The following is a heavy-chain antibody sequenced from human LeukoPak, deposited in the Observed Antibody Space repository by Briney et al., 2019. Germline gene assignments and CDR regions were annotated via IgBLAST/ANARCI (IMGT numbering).Heavy chain of an antibody. CDR3: ARVLASSSGYYYYYYYMDV. J-gene: IGHJ6*03. D-gene: IGHD3-22*01. CDR2: IYTSGST. Sequence: SETLPLTCTVSGGSISSYYWSWIRQPAGKGLEWIGRIYTSGSTNYNPSLKSRVTMSVDTSKNQFSLKLSSVTAADTAVYYCARVLASSSGYYYYYYYMDVWGKGTTVTVSS. CDR1: GGSISSYY. V-gene: IGHV4-4*07.